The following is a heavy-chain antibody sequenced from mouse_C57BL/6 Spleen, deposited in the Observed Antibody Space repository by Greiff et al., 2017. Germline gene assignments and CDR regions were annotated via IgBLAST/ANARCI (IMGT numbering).Heavy chain of an antibody. V-gene: IGHV10-1*01. CDR3: VRAYYYGSGYAMDY. Sequence: EVKLMESGGGLVQPKGSLKLSCAASGFSFNTYAMNWVRQAPGKGLEWVARIRSKSNNYATYYADSVKDRFTISRDDSESMLYLQMNNLKTEDTAMYYCVRAYYYGSGYAMDYWGQGTSVTVSS. CDR2: IRSKSNNYAT. J-gene: IGHJ4*01. D-gene: IGHD1-1*01. CDR1: GFSFNTYA.